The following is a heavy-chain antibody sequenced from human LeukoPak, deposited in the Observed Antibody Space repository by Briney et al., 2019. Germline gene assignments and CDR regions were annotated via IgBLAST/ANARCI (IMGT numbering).Heavy chain of an antibody. V-gene: IGHV3-64*01. CDR2: ISSNGGST. CDR3: ARGARVTTDFVYFDY. CDR1: GFTFSSYA. Sequence: GGSLRLSCAAFGFTFSSYAMHWVRQALGKGLEYVSAISSNGGSTYYANSVKGRFTISRDNSKNTLYLQMGSLRAEDMAVYYCARGARVTTDFVYFDYWGQGTLVTVSS. J-gene: IGHJ4*02. D-gene: IGHD4-11*01.